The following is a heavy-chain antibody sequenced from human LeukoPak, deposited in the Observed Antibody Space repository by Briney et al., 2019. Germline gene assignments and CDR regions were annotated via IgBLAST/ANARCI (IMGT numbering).Heavy chain of an antibody. V-gene: IGHV3-23*01. J-gene: IGHJ5*02. CDR2: ISGSGGST. CDR3: VKDRETYYDPGGYYCIWLDP. CDR1: GFTFSSYA. Sequence: GGSLRLSCAASGFTFSSYAMSWVRQAPGKGLEWASAISGSGGSTYFTASVKGRFTIARDNAKSTLFLQMNNLRAYDTAVYHCVKDRETYYDPGGYYCIWLDPWGLGTLVTVSS. D-gene: IGHD3-22*01.